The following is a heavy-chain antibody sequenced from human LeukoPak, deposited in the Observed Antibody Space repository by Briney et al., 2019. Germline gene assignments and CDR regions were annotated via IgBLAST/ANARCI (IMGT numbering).Heavy chain of an antibody. CDR3: TRAFTVNRFDF. CDR2: IKKDGSEK. D-gene: IGHD4-17*01. V-gene: IGHV3-7*04. CDR1: GFAFSTYW. Sequence: PGGSLRLSCEASGFAFSTYWMSRVRQAPGKGLEWVANIKKDGSEKYYVDSVKGRFTISRDNAKNSLYLQMNSLRAEDAAVYYCTRAFTVNRFDFWGQGTLVTVSS. J-gene: IGHJ4*02.